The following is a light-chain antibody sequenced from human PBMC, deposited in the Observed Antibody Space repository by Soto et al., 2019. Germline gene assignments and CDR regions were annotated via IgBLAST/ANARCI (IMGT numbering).Light chain of an antibody. CDR3: TSYTTNDTNLI. CDR2: EVS. J-gene: IGLJ2*01. V-gene: IGLV2-14*01. Sequence: QSVLTQPASVSGSHGQSITISCTGTSSEVGAYNYVSWYQHHPGKAPQPMIYEVSNRPSGGSNRFSGSKSGNPASLTISGLQAEDEADYYCTSYTTNDTNLIFGGESKVTVL. CDR1: SSEVGAYNY.